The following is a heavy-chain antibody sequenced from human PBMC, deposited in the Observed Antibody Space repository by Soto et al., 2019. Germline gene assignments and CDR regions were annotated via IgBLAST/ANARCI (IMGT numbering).Heavy chain of an antibody. Sequence: QVQLVQSGAEVKKPGASVKVSCKASGYTFTSYGISWVRQAPGQGLEWMGWISAYNGNTNYAQKLQGRVTMTTDTSTSTAYMELRSLRSDDTAVYYCAGVPQVFDFWSGNEGWYFDLWGRGTLVTVSS. V-gene: IGHV1-18*01. J-gene: IGHJ2*01. D-gene: IGHD3-3*01. CDR3: AGVPQVFDFWSGNEGWYFDL. CDR1: GYTFTSYG. CDR2: ISAYNGNT.